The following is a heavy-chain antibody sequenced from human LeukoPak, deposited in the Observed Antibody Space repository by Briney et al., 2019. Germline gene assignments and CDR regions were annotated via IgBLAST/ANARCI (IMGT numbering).Heavy chain of an antibody. Sequence: PSQTLTLTCTVSGCPISRCGDYWRRIPQDPGRGLVWIGYIYYSGSTNYNPCLKSRVTISLDTSKNQFSLKLSSVTAGDTAVYYCASLGPAALFDYWGQGSLVTVSS. V-gene: IGHV4-31*03. J-gene: IGHJ4*02. CDR1: GCPISRCGDY. CDR2: IYYSGST. D-gene: IGHD2-2*01. CDR3: ASLGPAALFDY.